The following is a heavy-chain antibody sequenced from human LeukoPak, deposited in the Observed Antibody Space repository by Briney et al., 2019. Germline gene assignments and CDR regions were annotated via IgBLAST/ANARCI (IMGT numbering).Heavy chain of an antibody. Sequence: ASVNVSCKASGYTFTSYDINWVRQATGQGLEWMGWMYPNSGNTGYAQKFQGRVIITRNTSISTAYMELSSLRSEDTAVYYCARGFAGASAPAFDIWGQGTMVTVSS. CDR1: GYTFTSYD. CDR2: MYPNSGNT. CDR3: ARGFAGASAPAFDI. V-gene: IGHV1-8*03. D-gene: IGHD3-16*01. J-gene: IGHJ3*02.